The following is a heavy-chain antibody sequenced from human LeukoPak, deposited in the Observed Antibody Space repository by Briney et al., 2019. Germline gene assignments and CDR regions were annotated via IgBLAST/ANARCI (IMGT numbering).Heavy chain of an antibody. V-gene: IGHV1-18*01. CDR1: GYTFTSYG. D-gene: IGHD5-18*01. CDR2: ISAYNGNT. CDR3: ATGGRRHKSGYSYGLNNWFDP. Sequence: ASVKVSCKASGYTFTSYGISWVRQAPGQGLEWMGWISAYNGNTNYAQKLQGRVTMTTDTSTSTAYMELRSLRSDDTAVYYCATGGRRHKSGYSYGLNNWFDPWGQGTLVTVSS. J-gene: IGHJ5*02.